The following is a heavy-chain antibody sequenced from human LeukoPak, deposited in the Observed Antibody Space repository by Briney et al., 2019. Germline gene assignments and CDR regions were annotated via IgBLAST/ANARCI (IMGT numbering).Heavy chain of an antibody. D-gene: IGHD6-13*01. J-gene: IGHJ4*02. CDR1: GFTFSSSW. CDR3: AKVISSSWPPFFDS. Sequence: PGGSLRLSCAASGFTFSSSWMSWLRQAPGKGLEWVSYISSSAITIYYADSVKGRFTISRDNAKNSLYLQMNSPRAEDTAVYYCAKVISSSWPPFFDSWGQGTLVTVSS. V-gene: IGHV3-48*01. CDR2: ISSSAITI.